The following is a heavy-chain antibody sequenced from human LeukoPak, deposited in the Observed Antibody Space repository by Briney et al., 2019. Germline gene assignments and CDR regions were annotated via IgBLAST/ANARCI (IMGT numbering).Heavy chain of an antibody. J-gene: IGHJ4*02. Sequence: PGGSLRRSCTASGFTFSSYWMHWVRQAPGKGLVWVSRINSDGGSTSYADSVKGRFTISRDNAKNTLYLQMNSLRAEDTAVYYCARRIQGMAPYYFDYWGQGTLVTVSS. CDR1: GFTFSSYW. D-gene: IGHD5-24*01. V-gene: IGHV3-74*01. CDR3: ARRIQGMAPYYFDY. CDR2: INSDGGST.